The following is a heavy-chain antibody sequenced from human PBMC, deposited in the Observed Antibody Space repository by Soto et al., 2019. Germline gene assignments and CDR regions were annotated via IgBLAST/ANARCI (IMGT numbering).Heavy chain of an antibody. J-gene: IGHJ4*02. CDR3: ATVSLQLTTMDY. V-gene: IGHV4-61*01. D-gene: IGHD4-4*01. CDR1: VGSVGSGSYY. CDR2: IYHSGST. Sequence: PSETLSLTCTVSVGSVGSGSYYWNWIRQPPGKGLEWIGSIYHSGSTDYNPSLKSRVTISVDTSKNQFSLKLGSATAADTAVYYCATVSLQLTTMDYWGQGALVTVSS.